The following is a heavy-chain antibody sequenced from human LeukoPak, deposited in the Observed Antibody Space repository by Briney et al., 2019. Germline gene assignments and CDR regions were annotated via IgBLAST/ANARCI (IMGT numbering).Heavy chain of an antibody. J-gene: IGHJ3*02. D-gene: IGHD3-10*01. Sequence: HPGGSLRLSCAASGFTFSGYGMHWVRQAPDKGLEWVALISSDGSNRIYADSVKGRFSISRGNSKNTLYLQVNSLRIEDTAVYYCAKDFRVAEELWFGELWNAFDIWGQGIRVAVSS. CDR1: GFTFSGYG. CDR2: ISSDGSNR. V-gene: IGHV3-30*18. CDR3: AKDFRVAEELWFGELWNAFDI.